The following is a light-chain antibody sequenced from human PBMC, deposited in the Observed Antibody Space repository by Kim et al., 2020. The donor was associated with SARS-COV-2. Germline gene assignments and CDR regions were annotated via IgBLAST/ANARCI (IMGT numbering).Light chain of an antibody. V-gene: IGLV2-14*03. CDR3: SSYTSTTTDVL. Sequence: QFALTQPPSVSGSPGQSITISCTGTYSDVGAYNYVSWYQQHPGKAPKLIIYDVTNRPSGVSNRFSGSKSGKTTSLTISDLQTEDEADYYCSSYTSTTTDVLFGGGTQLTVL. CDR2: DVT. J-gene: IGLJ3*02. CDR1: YSDVGAYNY.